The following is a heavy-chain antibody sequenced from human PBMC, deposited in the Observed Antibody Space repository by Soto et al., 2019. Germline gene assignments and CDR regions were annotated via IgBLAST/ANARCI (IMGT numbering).Heavy chain of an antibody. CDR2: ISGSGGST. CDR1: GFTFSSYA. Sequence: GGSLRLSCAASGFTFSSYAKSWVRQAPGKGLEWVSAISGSGGSTYYADSVKGRFTISRDNSKNTLYLQMNSLRAEDTAVYYCAKGPLTYYDFWSGYSTPDYWGQGTLVTVSS. D-gene: IGHD3-3*01. V-gene: IGHV3-23*01. J-gene: IGHJ4*02. CDR3: AKGPLTYYDFWSGYSTPDY.